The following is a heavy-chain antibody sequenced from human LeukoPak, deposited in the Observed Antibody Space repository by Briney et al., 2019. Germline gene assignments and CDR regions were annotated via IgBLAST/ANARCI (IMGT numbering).Heavy chain of an antibody. V-gene: IGHV1-69*13. CDR2: IIPIFGTA. D-gene: IGHD2-15*01. CDR3: ASRYCSGGSCRPYYYGRDV. J-gene: IGHJ6*02. Sequence: ASVKVSCKASGGTFSSYAISWVRQAPGQGLEWMGGIIPIFGTANYAQKFQGRVTITADESTSTAYMELSSLRSEDTAVYYCASRYCSGGSCRPYYYGRDVWGQGTTVTVSS. CDR1: GGTFSSYA.